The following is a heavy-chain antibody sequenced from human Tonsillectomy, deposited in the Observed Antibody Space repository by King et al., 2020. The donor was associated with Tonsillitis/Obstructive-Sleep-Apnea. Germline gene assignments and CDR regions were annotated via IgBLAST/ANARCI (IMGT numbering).Heavy chain of an antibody. V-gene: IGHV3-7*03. Sequence: VQLVESGGGLVQPGGSLRLSCAASGFTFSSYWMSWVRQAPGKGLEWVANIKQDGSEKYYVDSVKGRFTISRDNAKNSLYLQMNSLRAEDTAVYYCARVVEYCSSTRCYFSFYYYYGMDVWGQGNTVTVSS. CDR1: GFTFSSYW. J-gene: IGHJ6*02. CDR2: IKQDGSEK. CDR3: ARVVEYCSSTRCYFSFYYYYGMDV. D-gene: IGHD2-2*01.